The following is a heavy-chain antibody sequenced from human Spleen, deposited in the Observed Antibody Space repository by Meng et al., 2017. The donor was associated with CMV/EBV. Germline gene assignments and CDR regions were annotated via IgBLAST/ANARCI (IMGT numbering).Heavy chain of an antibody. CDR2: ISGSSRYM. D-gene: IGHD2-2*01. Sequence: GESLKISCAASGFTFSSYSMNWVRQAPEKGLEWVSSISGSSRYMYYADSVKGRFTISRDNAKNSLYLQMNSLRAEDTAVYYCAKVIKGDIIVVPASWNFDYWGQGTLVTVSS. CDR3: AKVIKGDIIVVPASWNFDY. CDR1: GFTFSSYS. J-gene: IGHJ4*02. V-gene: IGHV3-21*04.